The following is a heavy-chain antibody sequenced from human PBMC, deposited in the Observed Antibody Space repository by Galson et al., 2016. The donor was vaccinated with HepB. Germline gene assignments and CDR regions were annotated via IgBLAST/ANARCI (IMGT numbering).Heavy chain of an antibody. V-gene: IGHV6-1*01. Sequence: ALSGDSVSSNSAAWNWIRQSPSRGLEWLGRTYYRSKWYTDYAVSVESRITINPDTSKNQVSLQLNSVTPEDTAVYYCARERLRYLDWLRNRDYYYGMDVWGQGTTVTVSS. J-gene: IGHJ6*02. CDR2: TYYRSKWYT. D-gene: IGHD3-9*01. CDR3: ARERLRYLDWLRNRDYYYGMDV. CDR1: GDSVSSNSAA.